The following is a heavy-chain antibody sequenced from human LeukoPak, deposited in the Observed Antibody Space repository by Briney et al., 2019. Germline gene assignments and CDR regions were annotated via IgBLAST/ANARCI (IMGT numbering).Heavy chain of an antibody. CDR3: ARDRSVGATRGSYYYYMDV. V-gene: IGHV4-38-2*02. D-gene: IGHD1-26*01. CDR1: AYSISSGYY. Sequence: SETLSLTCTVSAYSISSGYYWGWIRQPPGKGLEWIGSIYHSGSTYYNSSFKSRVTISADTSKNQFSLKLSSVTAADTAVYYCARDRSVGATRGSYYYYMDVWGKGTTVTVSS. J-gene: IGHJ6*03. CDR2: IYHSGST.